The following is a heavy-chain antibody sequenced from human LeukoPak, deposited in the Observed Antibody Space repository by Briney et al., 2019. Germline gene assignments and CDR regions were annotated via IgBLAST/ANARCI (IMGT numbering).Heavy chain of an antibody. CDR1: GGSISSSNYY. D-gene: IGHD1-26*01. J-gene: IGHJ4*02. CDR2: IYYGGST. CDR3: ARHSGSYLFSDF. Sequence: PSETLSLTCTVSGGSISSSNYYWGWVRQPPGKGLEWIGTIYYGGSTYYKPSLESRITISVDTSKSQFSLKLTSETAADTAVYYCARHSGSYLFSDFWGQGTLVTVSS. V-gene: IGHV4-39*01.